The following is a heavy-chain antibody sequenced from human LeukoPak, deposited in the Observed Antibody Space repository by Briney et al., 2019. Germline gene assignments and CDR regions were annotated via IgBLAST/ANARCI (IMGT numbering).Heavy chain of an antibody. V-gene: IGHV3-66*01. D-gene: IGHD1-14*01. CDR1: GFSVSSNY. CDR2: IYDGGFT. Sequence: GGSLSLSCAASGFSVSSNYMAWVSQAPGKGLEWVSVIYDGGFTDYTDSVKGRFTISRDNSKNTLYLQMSTLRVEDTAGYYCARVMGRLVRNWYFDLWGRGTLVTVSA. CDR3: ARVMGRLVRNWYFDL. J-gene: IGHJ2*01.